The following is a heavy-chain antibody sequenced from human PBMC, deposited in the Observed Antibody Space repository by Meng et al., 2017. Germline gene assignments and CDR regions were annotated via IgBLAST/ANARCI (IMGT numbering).Heavy chain of an antibody. CDR1: RFIFSSSA. J-gene: IGHJ4*02. D-gene: IGHD5-18*01. Sequence: EVQLLESGGGLVQPGGSLRLSCSASRFIFSSSAMSWVRQAPGKGLEWVSGIDGSGGSTYYADSVKGRFTISRDNSKNTLYLQMNSLRAEDTAVYYCAKGGRIQLWSFLDYWGQGTLVTVSS. V-gene: IGHV3-23*01. CDR3: AKGGRIQLWSFLDY. CDR2: IDGSGGST.